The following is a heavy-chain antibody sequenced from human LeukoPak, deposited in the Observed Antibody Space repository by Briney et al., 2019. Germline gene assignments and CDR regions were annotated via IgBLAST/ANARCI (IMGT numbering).Heavy chain of an antibody. D-gene: IGHD2-2*01. Sequence: GEPLKISCKGSGYIFASYWIGWVRQMPGKGLEWMGIIYPGDSDTRYSPSFQGQVTISADRSISTAYLQWSSLKASDSAMYYCARRESTYDDFDYWGQGTLVTVSS. V-gene: IGHV5-51*01. CDR2: IYPGDSDT. J-gene: IGHJ4*02. CDR3: ARRESTYDDFDY. CDR1: GYIFASYW.